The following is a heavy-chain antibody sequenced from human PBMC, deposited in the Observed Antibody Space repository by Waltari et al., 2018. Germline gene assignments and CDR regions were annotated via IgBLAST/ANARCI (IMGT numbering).Heavy chain of an antibody. CDR2: IHISGST. D-gene: IGHD3-22*01. CDR3: AREIYYDTSGYPDY. J-gene: IGHJ4*02. CDR1: GDSFTSRTYY. V-gene: IGHV4-61*02. Sequence: QVHLQQSGPGLVKPSQTLSLTCTVSGDSFTSRTYYWSWIRQPAGKGLDWIGRIHISGSTNYNPSLKRRVTMSVDTSKNQFSLKLTSVTAADTAVYYSAREIYYDTSGYPDYWGQGTLVTVSS.